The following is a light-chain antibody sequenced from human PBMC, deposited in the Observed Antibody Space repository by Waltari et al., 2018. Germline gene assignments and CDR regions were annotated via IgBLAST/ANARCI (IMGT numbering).Light chain of an antibody. CDR3: QSADNSNTYVI. Sequence: SYELTQPPSVSVSPGQTARITCSGNALPKPYGYWYQQKPGQAPVLVIYKDSERPSGIPERFSGSSSGTTVTLTISGVQAEDEADYYCQSADNSNTYVIFGGGTKLTVL. V-gene: IGLV3-25*03. J-gene: IGLJ2*01. CDR2: KDS. CDR1: ALPKPY.